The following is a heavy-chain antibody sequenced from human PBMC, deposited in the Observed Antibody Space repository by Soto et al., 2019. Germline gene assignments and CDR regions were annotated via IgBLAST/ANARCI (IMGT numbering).Heavy chain of an antibody. CDR1: GGSISSGGYY. Sequence: SETLSLTCTVSGGSISSGGYYWTWIRQPPGKGLEWIGYIYKGGSINYNPSLKSRVTISVDTSNNQFSLKLSSVTAADTAVYYCARAYYDRSGYAVDPWGQGTLVTVSS. CDR2: IYKGGSI. CDR3: ARAYYDRSGYAVDP. D-gene: IGHD3-22*01. J-gene: IGHJ5*02. V-gene: IGHV4-61*08.